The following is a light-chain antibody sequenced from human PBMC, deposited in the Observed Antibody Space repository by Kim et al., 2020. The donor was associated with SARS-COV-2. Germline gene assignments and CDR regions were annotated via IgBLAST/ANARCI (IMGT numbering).Light chain of an antibody. CDR1: QNISTF. CDR2: AAS. CDR3: QQSYTTPPWT. J-gene: IGKJ1*01. Sequence: SVGDRVNIACRASQNISTFLNWYHQKPGKAPNLLIYAASTLQSGVPSRFSGSGSGTDFTLSISSLQPEDFATYYCQQSYTTPPWTFGQGTKVDIK. V-gene: IGKV1-39*01.